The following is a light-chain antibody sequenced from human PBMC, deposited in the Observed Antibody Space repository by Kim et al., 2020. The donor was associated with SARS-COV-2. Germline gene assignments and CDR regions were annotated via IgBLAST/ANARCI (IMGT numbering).Light chain of an antibody. CDR1: SGSIASNY. V-gene: IGLV6-57*03. Sequence: KTVTISCTRSSGSIASNYVQWYQQRPGSAPTTVIYADNQRPSGVPDRFSGSIDSSSNSASLTISGLKTEDEADYYCQSYDSSNHRVFGGGTQLTV. J-gene: IGLJ2*01. CDR3: QSYDSSNHRV. CDR2: ADN.